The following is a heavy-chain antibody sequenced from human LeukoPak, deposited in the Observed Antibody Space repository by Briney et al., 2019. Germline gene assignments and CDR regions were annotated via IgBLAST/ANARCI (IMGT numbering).Heavy chain of an antibody. CDR1: GFTFSSYA. V-gene: IGHV3-23*01. Sequence: PGGSLRLSCAASGFTFSSYAMSWVRQAPGKGLEWVSAISGSGGSTYYADSVKGRFTISRDNSKNSLYLQMNSLRADDTAVYYCARDFSATAGLDVWGQGTTVIVSS. D-gene: IGHD1-26*01. CDR3: ARDFSATAGLDV. J-gene: IGHJ6*02. CDR2: ISGSGGST.